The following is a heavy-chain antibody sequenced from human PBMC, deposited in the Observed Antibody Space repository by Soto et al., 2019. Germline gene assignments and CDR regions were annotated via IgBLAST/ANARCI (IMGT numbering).Heavy chain of an antibody. V-gene: IGHV1-18*01. CDR2: ISPYNGNT. CDR1: GYTFDSYG. J-gene: IGHJ3*02. D-gene: IGHD6-19*01. Sequence: QVQLVQSGAEVKEPGASVKVSCKASGYTFDSYGISWVRQAPGQGLEWMGWISPYNGNTNYAQKFQGRVTMTTDTSTSTVYMELRSLRSDDTAVYYCSRDAQKWLVAAFDIWGPGTMVAVSS. CDR3: SRDAQKWLVAAFDI.